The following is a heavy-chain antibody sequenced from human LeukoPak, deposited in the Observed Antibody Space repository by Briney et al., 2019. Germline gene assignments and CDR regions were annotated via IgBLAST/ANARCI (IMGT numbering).Heavy chain of an antibody. D-gene: IGHD3-10*01. CDR1: GFTFSSYA. V-gene: IGHV3-23*01. CDR3: AKDRSITMVRGVITHFDY. CDR2: ISGSGGST. J-gene: IGHJ4*02. Sequence: GGSLRLSCAASGFTFSSYAMSWVRQAPGKGLEWVSAISGSGGSTYYADSVKGRFTISRDNSKNTLYLQMNSLRAEDTAVYYCAKDRSITMVRGVITHFDYWGQGTLVTVSS.